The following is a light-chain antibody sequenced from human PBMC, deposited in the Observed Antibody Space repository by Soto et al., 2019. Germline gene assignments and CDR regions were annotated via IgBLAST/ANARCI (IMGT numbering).Light chain of an antibody. CDR2: AAS. CDR3: PHCYSTLQYT. Sequence: DIHMTQSPSSLSASVGDRVTITCRASPSISSYLNWYQQKPGKAPTLLIYAASSLQSGAPSRVSGSGSGTDFSLNTSSLQPDDFATYYYPHCYSTLQYTFGQGTKLEIK. CDR1: PSISSY. J-gene: IGKJ2*01. V-gene: IGKV1-39*01.